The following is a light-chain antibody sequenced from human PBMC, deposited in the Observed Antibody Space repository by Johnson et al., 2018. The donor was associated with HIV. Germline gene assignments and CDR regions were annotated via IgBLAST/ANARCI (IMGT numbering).Light chain of an antibody. CDR2: DNN. J-gene: IGLJ1*01. Sequence: QSVLTQPPSVSAAPGQKVTISCSGSSSNIGNNYVSWYQQLPGTAPKLLIYDNNKRPSGIPDRFSGPKSGTSATLGITGLQTGDVADYYCGTGESSLSAPYVFGTGTKVTVL. V-gene: IGLV1-51*01. CDR3: GTGESSLSAPYV. CDR1: SSNIGNNY.